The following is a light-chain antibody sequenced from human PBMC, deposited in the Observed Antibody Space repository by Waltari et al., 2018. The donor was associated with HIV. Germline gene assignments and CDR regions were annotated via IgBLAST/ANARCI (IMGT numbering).Light chain of an antibody. V-gene: IGLV1-47*01. CDR3: AVWDDSLRGGV. Sequence: QSVVTQPPSPSGNPGPRVVIPCSGSNRNTESIVVNWYQQVPGAAPKNLIYRDDQRFSGVPDRFSGSKSATSAALAISELRSEDEADYYCAVWDDSLRGGVFGGGTKLTVL. CDR2: RDD. J-gene: IGLJ3*02. CDR1: NRNTESIV.